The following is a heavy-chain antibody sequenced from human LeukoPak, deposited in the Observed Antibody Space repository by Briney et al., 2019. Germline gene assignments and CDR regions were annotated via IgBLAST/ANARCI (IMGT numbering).Heavy chain of an antibody. CDR1: GFTFSTFA. Sequence: GGSLRLSCAASGFTFSTFAMIWVRQPPGKGLEWVSSIFPSGGEIHYADSVRGRFTISRDNSKSTLSLQMNSLRAEDTAIYYCAKDMGRYCSSTSCYSFDYWGQGTLVTVSS. D-gene: IGHD2-2*02. CDR2: IFPSGGEI. CDR3: AKDMGRYCSSTSCYSFDY. J-gene: IGHJ4*02. V-gene: IGHV3-23*01.